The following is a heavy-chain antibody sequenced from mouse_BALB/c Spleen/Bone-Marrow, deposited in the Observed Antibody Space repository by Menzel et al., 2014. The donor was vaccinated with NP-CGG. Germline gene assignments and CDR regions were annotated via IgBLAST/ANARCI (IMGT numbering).Heavy chain of an antibody. CDR1: GFTFSSFG. D-gene: IGHD1-1*01. Sequence: EVKVVESGGGLVQPEGSRKLSCAASGFTFSSFGMHWVRQAPEKGLEWVAYISSGSSTIYYTDTVKGRFTISRDNPKNTLFLQMTSLRSEDTAMYYCARRYYGSSFSYFDYWGQGTTLTVSS. CDR2: ISSGSSTI. J-gene: IGHJ2*01. CDR3: ARRYYGSSFSYFDY. V-gene: IGHV5-17*02.